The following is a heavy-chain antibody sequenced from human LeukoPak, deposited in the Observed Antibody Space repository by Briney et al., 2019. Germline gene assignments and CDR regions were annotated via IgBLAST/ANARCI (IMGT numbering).Heavy chain of an antibody. V-gene: IGHV1-2*02. CDR3: ARDRRIAVAGTGNWFDP. CDR2: INPNSGGT. D-gene: IGHD6-19*01. J-gene: IGHJ5*02. Sequence: ASVKVSCKASGYTFTSYDINWVRQATGQGLGWMGWINPNSGGTNYAQKFQGRVTMTRDTSISTAYMELSRLRSDDTAVYYCARDRRIAVAGTGNWFDPWGQGTLVTVSS. CDR1: GYTFTSYD.